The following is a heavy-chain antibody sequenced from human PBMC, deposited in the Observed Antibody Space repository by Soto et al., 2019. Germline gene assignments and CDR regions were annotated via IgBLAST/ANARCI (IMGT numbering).Heavy chain of an antibody. Sequence: EVHLLESGGGLAQPGGSLRLSCVGSGFTFSSYAISWVRQAPGKGLEWVSGISGSGDITYSADSVKGRFTISRDNSKNTLYLQMNSLRVEDTAVYYCAKWPITSLPGYAPVDWWGQGNRVTVSS. CDR3: AKWPITSLPGYAPVDW. V-gene: IGHV3-23*01. CDR2: ISGSGDIT. D-gene: IGHD3-9*01. CDR1: GFTFSSYA. J-gene: IGHJ4*02.